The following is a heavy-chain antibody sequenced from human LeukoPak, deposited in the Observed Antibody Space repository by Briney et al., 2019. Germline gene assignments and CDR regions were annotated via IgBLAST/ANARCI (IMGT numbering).Heavy chain of an antibody. CDR2: INHSGST. CDR1: GGSFSGYY. Sequence: SETLSLTCAVYGGSFSGYYWSWIRQPPGKGLEWIGEINHSGSTNYNPSLKSRVTISVDTSQNQFSLELSSVTAADTAVYYCARHSDYDFWSGYSYYFDYWGQGTLVTVSS. V-gene: IGHV4-34*01. CDR3: ARHSDYDFWSGYSYYFDY. D-gene: IGHD3-3*01. J-gene: IGHJ4*02.